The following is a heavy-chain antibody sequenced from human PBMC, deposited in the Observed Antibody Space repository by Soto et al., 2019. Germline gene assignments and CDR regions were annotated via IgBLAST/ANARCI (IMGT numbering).Heavy chain of an antibody. CDR1: GTSMNSYY. V-gene: IGHV4-59*01. J-gene: IGHJ4*02. Sequence: SETLSLTCTVSGTSMNSYYWSWIRQSPGKGLEYIGYVYSSGSTIYNPSLRSRLTISLDTSKTQFSLKLPSVTAADTAVYYCARGYSSNWFRVDYWGQGILVTVSS. CDR2: VYSSGST. D-gene: IGHD6-13*01. CDR3: ARGYSSNWFRVDY.